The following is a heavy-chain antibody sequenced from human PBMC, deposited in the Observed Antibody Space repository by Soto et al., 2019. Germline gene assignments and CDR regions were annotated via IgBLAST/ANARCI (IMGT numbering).Heavy chain of an antibody. Sequence: QVQLVQSGAEVKKPGSSVKVSCKASGGTFSSYAISWVRQAPGQGLEWMGGIIPIFGTANYAHKFQSRVTITADESETTAYMAMSSLRSEDTAVYYCAIYLPTYYYDSSGYTDAFDIWGQGTMVTVSS. V-gene: IGHV1-69*12. J-gene: IGHJ3*02. CDR1: GGTFSSYA. CDR2: IIPIFGTA. CDR3: AIYLPTYYYDSSGYTDAFDI. D-gene: IGHD3-22*01.